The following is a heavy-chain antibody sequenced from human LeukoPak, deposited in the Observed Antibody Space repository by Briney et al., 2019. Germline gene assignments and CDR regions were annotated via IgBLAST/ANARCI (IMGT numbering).Heavy chain of an antibody. Sequence: HPGGSLRLSCAASGFNFSTYWMTWVRQVPGKGLEWVANIKEDGSEIYYVDAVRGRFSISRDNAKTSLYLQMNSLSVADTAVYYCVTNQTGRHPYFFDYWGQGTLVTVSS. V-gene: IGHV3-7*01. CDR3: VTNQTGRHPYFFDY. CDR2: IKEDGSEI. D-gene: IGHD3-10*01. CDR1: GFNFSTYW. J-gene: IGHJ4*02.